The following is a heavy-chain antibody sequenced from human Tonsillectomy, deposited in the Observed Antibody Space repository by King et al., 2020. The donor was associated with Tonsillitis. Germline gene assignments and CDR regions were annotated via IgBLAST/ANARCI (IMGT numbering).Heavy chain of an antibody. D-gene: IGHD1-14*01. V-gene: IGHV4-34*01. CDR3: ASEPRGSPRNTFDI. CDR2: INNSGST. Sequence: VQLQQWGAGLLKPSETLSLTCAVYVGSFSGYYWSWIRQPPRKGLEWIAEINNSGSTNYNPSLKSRVTISVGPSKNQFSLKLNAMTAADTAVYYCASEPRGSPRNTFDIWSRGTMVTVSS. J-gene: IGHJ3*02. CDR1: VGSFSGYY.